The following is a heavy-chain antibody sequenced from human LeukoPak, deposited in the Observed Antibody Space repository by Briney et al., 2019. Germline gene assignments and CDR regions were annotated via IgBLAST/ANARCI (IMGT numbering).Heavy chain of an antibody. CDR3: ARDLDFWSGYAY. D-gene: IGHD3-3*01. CDR2: IYYSGST. Sequence: SSETLSLTCTVSGVSISSYYWSWIRQPPGKGLEWIGYIYYSGSTNYNPSLKSRVTISVDTSKNQFSLKLSSVTAADTAVYYCARDLDFWSGYAYWGQGTLVTVSS. CDR1: GVSISSYY. J-gene: IGHJ4*02. V-gene: IGHV4-59*01.